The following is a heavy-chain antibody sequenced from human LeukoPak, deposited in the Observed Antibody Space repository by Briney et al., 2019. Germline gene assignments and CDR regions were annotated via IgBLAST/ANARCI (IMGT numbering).Heavy chain of an antibody. V-gene: IGHV3-21*01. Sequence: PGGSLRLSCAASGFTFSGYDMNWVRQAPGKGLEWVSSISGSSSYIYYADSMKGRFTLSRDNGKNSLYLQMNSLRAEDTAVYFCARGSSNVAARNNWFDPWGQGTLVTVSS. D-gene: IGHD6-6*01. CDR2: ISGSSSYI. CDR1: GFTFSGYD. CDR3: ARGSSNVAARNNWFDP. J-gene: IGHJ5*02.